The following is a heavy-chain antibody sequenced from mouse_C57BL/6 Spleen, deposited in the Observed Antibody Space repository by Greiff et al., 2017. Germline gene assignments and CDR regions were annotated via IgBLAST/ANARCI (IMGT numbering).Heavy chain of an antibody. CDR1: GYSFTDYN. V-gene: IGHV1-39*01. Sequence: EVKLVESGPELVKPGASVKISCKASGYSFTDYNMNWVKQSNGKSLEWIGVINPNYGTTSYNQKFKGKATLTVDQSSSTAYMQLNSLTSEDSAVYYCARGIYYGSQAWFAYWGQGTLVTVSA. D-gene: IGHD1-1*01. J-gene: IGHJ3*01. CDR3: ARGIYYGSQAWFAY. CDR2: INPNYGTT.